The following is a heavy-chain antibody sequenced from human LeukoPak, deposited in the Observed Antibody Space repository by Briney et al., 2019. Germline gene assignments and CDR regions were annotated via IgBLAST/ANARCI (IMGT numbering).Heavy chain of an antibody. Sequence: SETLSLTCAVYGGSFSGYYWSWIRQPPGKGLEWIGEINHSGSTNYNPSLKSRVTISVDTSKNQFSLKLSSVTAADTAVYYCAREAVTIFGVVRTQTTKLPHRFDPWGQGTLVTVSS. CDR1: GGSFSGYY. CDR2: INHSGST. CDR3: AREAVTIFGVVRTQTTKLPHRFDP. J-gene: IGHJ5*02. V-gene: IGHV4-34*01. D-gene: IGHD3-3*01.